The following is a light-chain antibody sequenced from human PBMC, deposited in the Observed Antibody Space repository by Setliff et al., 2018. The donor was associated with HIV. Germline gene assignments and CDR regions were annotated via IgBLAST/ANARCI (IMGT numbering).Light chain of an antibody. CDR1: SSDVGSYYL. Sequence: ALTQPASVSGSPGQSITISCTGTSSDVGSYYLVSWYQHHSGKAPKLMIYEVTKRPSGVSNRFSGSKSGRPASLTISGLQAEDKSDYFCCSYAGTSNALYVFGSGTKVTVL. V-gene: IGLV2-23*02. CDR3: CSYAGTSNALYV. J-gene: IGLJ1*01. CDR2: EVT.